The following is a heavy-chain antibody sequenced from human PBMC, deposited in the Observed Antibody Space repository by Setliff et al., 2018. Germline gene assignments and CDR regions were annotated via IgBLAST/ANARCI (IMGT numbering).Heavy chain of an antibody. V-gene: IGHV1-18*01. J-gene: IGHJ6*03. CDR3: ARAGKYFDDTSGYYYDRDYYFYMDV. CDR2: ISTYNGKT. D-gene: IGHD3-22*01. Sequence: ASVKVSCKASGYTFTSYGITWARQAPGQGPEWMGWISTYNGKTKYAEKVQGRVTMSTDTSTSTAYMELRSLRSDDTAVYFCARAGKYFDDTSGYYYDRDYYFYMDVWGKGTMVTVSS. CDR1: GYTFTSYG.